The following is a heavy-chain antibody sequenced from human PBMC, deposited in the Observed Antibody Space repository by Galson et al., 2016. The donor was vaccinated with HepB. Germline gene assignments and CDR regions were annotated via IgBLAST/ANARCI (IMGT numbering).Heavy chain of an antibody. D-gene: IGHD3-16*01. Sequence: GYTFKTYAFHWVRQAPGQGLECMGWINAGNGITKSSQNFQGRVTITRDTTASTVYMELSSLRPDDTAVYYCARAGYYDESGYHTGLDYWGQGTLVTVSS. V-gene: IGHV1-3*01. CDR3: ARAGYYDESGYHTGLDY. J-gene: IGHJ4*02. CDR2: INAGNGIT. CDR1: GYTFKTYA.